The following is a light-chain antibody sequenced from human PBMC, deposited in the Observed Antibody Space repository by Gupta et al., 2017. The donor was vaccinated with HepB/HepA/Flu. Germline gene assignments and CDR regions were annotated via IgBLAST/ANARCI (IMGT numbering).Light chain of an antibody. CDR3: TAWDDILKSRL. CDR2: SNK. CDR1: SSNIGRNT. V-gene: IGLV1-44*01. Sequence: QSALTQPPSASGAPGQKVTISCSGGSSNIGRNTVQWYQQFPGTAPKLLIYSNKQRPSGVPDRFSGSKSGTSASLAISGLQSEDEADYYCTAWDDILKSRLFGGVTKLTVL. J-gene: IGLJ3*02.